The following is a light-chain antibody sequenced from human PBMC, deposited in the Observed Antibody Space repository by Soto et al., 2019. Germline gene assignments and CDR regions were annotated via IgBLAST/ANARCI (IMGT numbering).Light chain of an antibody. J-gene: IGKJ4*01. CDR2: GAS. CDR1: QSVSSSY. CDR3: QQYGSSPPLT. V-gene: IGKV3-20*01. Sequence: EIVLTQSPGTLSLSPGERATLSCRASQSVSSSYLARYQQKPGQAPRLLIYGASSRATGIPDRFSGRGSGTDFTLTISRLEPEDFAVYYCQQYGSSPPLTFGGGTKVEIK.